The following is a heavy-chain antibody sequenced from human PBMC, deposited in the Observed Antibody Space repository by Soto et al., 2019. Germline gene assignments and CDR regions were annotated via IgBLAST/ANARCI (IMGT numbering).Heavy chain of an antibody. CDR2: ISAYNGNT. CDR1: GYTFTSYG. Sequence: GASVKVSCKASGYTFTSYGISWVRQAPGQGLEWVGWISAYNGNTNYAQKLQGRVTMTTDTSTSTAYMELRSLRSDDTAVYYCARDRGYDAHDFYYNAMDVWGQGTTVTVSS. CDR3: ARDRGYDAHDFYYNAMDV. V-gene: IGHV1-18*04. D-gene: IGHD2-15*01. J-gene: IGHJ6*02.